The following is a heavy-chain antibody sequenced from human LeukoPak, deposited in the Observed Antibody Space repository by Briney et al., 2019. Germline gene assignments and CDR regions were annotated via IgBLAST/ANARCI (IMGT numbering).Heavy chain of an antibody. CDR2: IYYSGST. V-gene: IGHV4-39*01. CDR1: GGSISSSRYY. Sequence: PSETLSLTCTVSGGSISSSRYYWGWIRQPPGKGLEWIGNIYYSGSTYYNPSLKSRVTISLDTSKNQCSLKLSSVTAADTAVYYCARRDIAARLNWFDPWGQGTLVTVSS. CDR3: ARRDIAARLNWFDP. J-gene: IGHJ5*02. D-gene: IGHD6-6*01.